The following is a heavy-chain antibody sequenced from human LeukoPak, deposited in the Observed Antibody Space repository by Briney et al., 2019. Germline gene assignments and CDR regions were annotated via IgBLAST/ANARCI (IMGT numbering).Heavy chain of an antibody. J-gene: IGHJ4*02. Sequence: PGGSLRLSWAAAGFTFSSYGMRWVRQAPGKGLGWVAVIWYDGSNKYYADSVKGRFTISRDNSKNTLYLQMNSLSADDTAVYYCARDLYYYDSSGYYYGVGFDYWGQGTLVTVSS. CDR2: IWYDGSNK. V-gene: IGHV3-33*08. CDR3: ARDLYYYDSSGYYYGVGFDY. CDR1: GFTFSSYG. D-gene: IGHD3-22*01.